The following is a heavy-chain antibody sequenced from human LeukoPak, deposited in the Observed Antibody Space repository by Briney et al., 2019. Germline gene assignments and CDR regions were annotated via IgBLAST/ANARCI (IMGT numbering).Heavy chain of an antibody. CDR3: ARDLKRFSIAAAPFEFYYYYMDV. V-gene: IGHV4-34*01. CDR2: INHSGST. D-gene: IGHD6-13*01. J-gene: IGHJ6*03. CDR1: GGSFSGYY. Sequence: SETLSLTCAVYGGSFSGYYWSWIRQPPEKGLEWIGEINHSGSTNYNPSLKSRVTISVDTSKNQFSLKLSSVTAADTAVYYCARDLKRFSIAAAPFEFYYYYMDVWGKGTTVTVSS.